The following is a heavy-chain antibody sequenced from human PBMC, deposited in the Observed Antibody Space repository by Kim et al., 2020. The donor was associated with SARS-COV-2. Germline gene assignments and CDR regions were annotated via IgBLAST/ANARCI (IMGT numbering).Heavy chain of an antibody. Sequence: TTHADSVQGRFTIPRENSRDPLYLQMSSLRAEDTAVYYCITGVGSYFDYWGQGTLVTVSS. J-gene: IGHJ4*02. CDR3: ITGVGSYFDY. V-gene: IGHV3-23*01. D-gene: IGHD7-27*01. CDR2: T.